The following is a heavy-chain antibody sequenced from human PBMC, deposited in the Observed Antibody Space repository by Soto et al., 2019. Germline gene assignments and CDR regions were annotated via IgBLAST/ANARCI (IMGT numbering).Heavy chain of an antibody. J-gene: IGHJ4*02. Sequence: DVQLVESGAALVQPGGSLRLTCTASGFTFSRDWMAWVRQAPGKGLEWVGNIKEDGIDKYYVDSVKGRFTMARDNAKNFLYLQMNSLRAEDTGVYYCERHGDSVFEYWGRATLVTVSS. CDR1: GFTFSRDW. CDR2: IKEDGIDK. D-gene: IGHD4-17*01. CDR3: ERHGDSVFEY. V-gene: IGHV3-7*01.